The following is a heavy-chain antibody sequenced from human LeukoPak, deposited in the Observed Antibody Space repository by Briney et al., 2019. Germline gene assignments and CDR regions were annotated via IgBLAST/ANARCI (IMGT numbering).Heavy chain of an antibody. Sequence: ASVKVSCKASGYTFTSYYMHWVRQAPGQGLEWMGIINPSGGSTSYAQKFQGRVTMTRGTSTSTVYMELSSLRSEDTAVYYCARDVAYYGGNSGTGFDYWGQGTLVTVSS. J-gene: IGHJ4*02. CDR2: INPSGGST. D-gene: IGHD4-23*01. V-gene: IGHV1-46*01. CDR1: GYTFTSYY. CDR3: ARDVAYYGGNSGTGFDY.